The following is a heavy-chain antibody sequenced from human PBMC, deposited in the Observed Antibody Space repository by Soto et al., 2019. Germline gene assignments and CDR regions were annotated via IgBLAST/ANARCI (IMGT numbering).Heavy chain of an antibody. V-gene: IGHV4-4*07. CDR1: GDSTTKSY. CDR3: ARDVTAVAFDH. CDR2: IYASGSA. Sequence: SETLSLTCTVSGDSTTKSYWNWIRQPAGQGLEWMGRIYASGSATYNPSLKGRLTMSLDTSKSQFSLDLSSVTAADTAVYYCARDVTAVAFDHWGQGILVTVSS. J-gene: IGHJ4*02. D-gene: IGHD5-18*01.